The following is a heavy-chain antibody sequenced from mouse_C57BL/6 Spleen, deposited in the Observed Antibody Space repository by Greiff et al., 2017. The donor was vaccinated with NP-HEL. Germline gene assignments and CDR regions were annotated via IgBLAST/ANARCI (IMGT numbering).Heavy chain of an antibody. CDR2: IDPSDSYT. CDR3: ASLTTVGAMDY. V-gene: IGHV1-69*01. D-gene: IGHD1-1*01. J-gene: IGHJ4*01. Sequence: QVQLQQPGAELVMPGASVKLSCKASGYTFTSYWMHWVKQRPGQGLEWIGEIDPSDSYTNYNQKFKGKSTLTVDKSSSTAYMQLSSLTSEDSAVYYCASLTTVGAMDYWGQGTSVTVSS. CDR1: GYTFTSYW.